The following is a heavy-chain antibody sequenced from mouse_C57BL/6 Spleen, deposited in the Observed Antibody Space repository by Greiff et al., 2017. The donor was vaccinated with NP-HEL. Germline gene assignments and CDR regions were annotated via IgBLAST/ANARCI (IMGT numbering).Heavy chain of an antibody. D-gene: IGHD2-4*01. CDR1: GYTFTSYW. CDR3: ARHYDDDGPGFAY. V-gene: IGHV1-55*01. CDR2: IYPGSGST. Sequence: VQLQQPGAELVKPGASVKMSCKASGYTFTSYWITWVKQRPGQGLEWIGDIYPGSGSTNYNEKFKSKATLTVDTSSSTAYMQLSSLTSEDSAVYYCARHYDDDGPGFAYWGQGTLVTVSA. J-gene: IGHJ3*01.